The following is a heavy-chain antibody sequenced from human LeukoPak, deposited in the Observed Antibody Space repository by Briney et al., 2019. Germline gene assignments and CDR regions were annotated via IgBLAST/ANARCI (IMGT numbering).Heavy chain of an antibody. J-gene: IGHJ4*02. CDR3: ARVRALPVLTIAAAGTGRAFDY. Sequence: GASVKVSCKASGYTFTTYGVSWVRQAPGQGLEWMGWISTYNGNTNYAQKLQGRVTMTTDTSTSTAYMELRSLRSDDTAVYYCARVRALPVLTIAAAGTGRAFDYWGQGTLVTVSS. CDR2: ISTYNGNT. D-gene: IGHD6-13*01. CDR1: GYTFTTYG. V-gene: IGHV1-18*01.